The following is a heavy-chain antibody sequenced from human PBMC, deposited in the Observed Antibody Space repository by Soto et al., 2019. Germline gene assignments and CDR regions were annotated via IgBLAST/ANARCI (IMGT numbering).Heavy chain of an antibody. V-gene: IGHV1-8*01. J-gene: IGHJ4*02. CDR3: VRGRTDYGGNLRPFY. CDR1: GYTFTSYD. Sequence: QVQLVQSGAEVKKPGASVKVSCKASGYTFTSYDINWVRQATGQGLEWMGWMNPNSGNTGYAQKFQGRVTMTRNTSINTAYMELSSLRSEDTAVYYCVRGRTDYGGNLRPFYWGQGTLVTVSS. D-gene: IGHD4-17*01. CDR2: MNPNSGNT.